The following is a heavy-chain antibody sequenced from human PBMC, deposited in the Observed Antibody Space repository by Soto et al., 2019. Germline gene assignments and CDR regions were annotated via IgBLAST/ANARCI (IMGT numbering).Heavy chain of an antibody. CDR1: AFTVSSNY. D-gene: IGHD3-22*01. V-gene: IGHV3-66*01. J-gene: IGHJ4*02. CDR3: ARSQSYYYDSSGYYLGNYFDH. CDR2: IYSAGSA. Sequence: EVQLVESGGGLVQPGGSLRLSCAASAFTVSSNYLSWVRQAPGKGLEWVSIIYSAGSAYYADSVKGRFSISRDNSKNTLXLXRNNLRAEDTAVYYCARSQSYYYDSSGYYLGNYFDHWGQGTLVTVSS.